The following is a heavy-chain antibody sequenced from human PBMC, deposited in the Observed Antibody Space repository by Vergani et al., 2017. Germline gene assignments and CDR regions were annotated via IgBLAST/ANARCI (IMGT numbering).Heavy chain of an antibody. CDR1: GYSFTNYW. J-gene: IGHJ4*02. Sequence: EVQLVQSGAEVKKPGESLKISCQISGYSFTNYWIGWVRQMHGKGLEWMGIIHPADSDTRYSPSFQGQVHISVAKSIRPAYLQRSSLRASDSAMYYCARLYGRDSSGSKYFDYWGQGTLVTVSS. V-gene: IGHV5-51*01. CDR2: IHPADSDT. D-gene: IGHD3-22*01. CDR3: ARLYGRDSSGSKYFDY.